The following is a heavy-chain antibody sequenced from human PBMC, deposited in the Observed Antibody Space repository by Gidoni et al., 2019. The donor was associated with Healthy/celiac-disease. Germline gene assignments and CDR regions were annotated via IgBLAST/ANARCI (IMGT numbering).Heavy chain of an antibody. D-gene: IGHD4-17*01. CDR1: GFTFSSYA. CDR3: ANRRGGGYGDFFDY. J-gene: IGHJ4*02. CDR2: ISGSGGST. V-gene: IGHV3-23*04. Sequence: EVQLVESGGGLVQPGGSLRLSCAASGFTFSSYAMSWVRPAPGKGLEWGSAISGSGGSTYSADSVKGRFTISRDNSKNTLYLQMNSLRAEDTAVYYCANRRGGGYGDFFDYWGQGTLVTVSS.